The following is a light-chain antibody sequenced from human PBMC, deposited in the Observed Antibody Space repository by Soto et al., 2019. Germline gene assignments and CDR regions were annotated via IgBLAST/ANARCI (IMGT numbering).Light chain of an antibody. V-gene: IGKV3-15*01. CDR1: QSVSSN. J-gene: IGKJ2*01. CDR3: QEDNSCPPGGSRYT. CDR2: GAS. Sequence: EIVMTQSPATLSVSPGERATLSCRASQSVSSNLAWSQQKPGQAPRLLIYGASTRATGIPARFSGSGSGTEFTATISSLQSEDVAVYYWQEDNSCPPGGSRYTFGQGTKLEIK.